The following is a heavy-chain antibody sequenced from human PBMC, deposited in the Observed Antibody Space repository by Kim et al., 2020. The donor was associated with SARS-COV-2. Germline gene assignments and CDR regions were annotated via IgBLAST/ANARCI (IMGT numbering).Heavy chain of an antibody. CDR3: AVMVRGVIIPFDY. V-gene: IGHV3-23*01. CDR1: GFTFSSYA. D-gene: IGHD3-10*01. CDR2: ISGSGGST. Sequence: GGSLRLSCAASGFTFSSYAMSWVRQAPGKGLEWVSAISGSGGSTYYADSVKGRFTISRDNSKNTLYVQMNSLRAEDTAVYYCAVMVRGVIIPFDYWGQGTLVTVSS. J-gene: IGHJ4*02.